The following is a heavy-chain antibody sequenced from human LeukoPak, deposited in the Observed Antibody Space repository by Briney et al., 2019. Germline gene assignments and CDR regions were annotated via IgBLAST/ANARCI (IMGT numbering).Heavy chain of an antibody. CDR2: ISGSGTST. CDR1: GFTFSSQA. D-gene: IGHD1-7*01. Sequence: GGSLRLSRAASGFTFSSQAMSCVRQAPGKGLEWVSAISGSGTSTYYADSVKGRFTISRDKSKNTLYLQMNSLRAEDTAIYYCAKEGQSRTYYYYMDVWGKGTTVTVSS. CDR3: AKEGQSRTYYYYMDV. V-gene: IGHV3-23*01. J-gene: IGHJ6*03.